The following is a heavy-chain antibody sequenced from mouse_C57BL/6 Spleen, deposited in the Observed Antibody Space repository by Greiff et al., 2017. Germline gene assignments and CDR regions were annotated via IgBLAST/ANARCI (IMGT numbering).Heavy chain of an antibody. CDR2: IWRGGST. V-gene: IGHV2-5*01. CDR3: AIYGSSFAY. Sequence: VMLVEPGPGLVQPSQSLSITCTVSGFSLTSYGVHWVRQSPGKGLEWLGVIWRGGSTDYNAAFMSRLSITKDNSKSQVFFKMNSLQADDTAIYYCAIYGSSFAYWGQGTLVTVSA. J-gene: IGHJ3*01. D-gene: IGHD1-1*01. CDR1: GFSLTSYG.